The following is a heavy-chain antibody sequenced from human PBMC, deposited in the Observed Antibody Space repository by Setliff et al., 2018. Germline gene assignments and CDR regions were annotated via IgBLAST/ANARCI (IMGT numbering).Heavy chain of an antibody. Sequence: SETLSLTCTVSGGSFSGYYWSWIRQPPGKGLEWIGYVYTSGSTHYNPSLKSRVTISVDTSKNQFSLKLSSVTAADTAVYYCARHKSNGSGSYPSLYMDVWGKGIMVTVSS. CDR3: ARHKSNGSGSYPSLYMDV. CDR1: GGSFSGYY. D-gene: IGHD3-10*01. CDR2: VYTSGST. V-gene: IGHV4-59*08. J-gene: IGHJ6*03.